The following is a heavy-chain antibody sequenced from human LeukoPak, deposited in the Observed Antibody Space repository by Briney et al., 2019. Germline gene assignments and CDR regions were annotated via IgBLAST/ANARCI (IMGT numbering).Heavy chain of an antibody. CDR1: GGSISSYY. CDR3: ASANRGQYSNSYYFDY. V-gene: IGHV4-59*08. Sequence: SETLSLTCTVSGGSISSYYWSWIRQPPGKGLEWIGYIYYSGSTNYNPSLKSRVTISVDTSKNQFSLKLSSVTAADTAVYYCASANRGQYSNSYYFDYWGQGTLVTVSS. CDR2: IYYSGST. J-gene: IGHJ4*02. D-gene: IGHD4-11*01.